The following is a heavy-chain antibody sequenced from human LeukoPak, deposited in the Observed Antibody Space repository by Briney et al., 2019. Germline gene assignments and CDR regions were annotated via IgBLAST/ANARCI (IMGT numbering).Heavy chain of an antibody. CDR3: ARDKVTC. V-gene: IGHV3-7*01. CDR1: GFTFSNYW. Sequence: GGSLRLSCAASGFTFSNYWMSWVHQAPGKGLEWVAHINKDGSEIYYVDSVKGRFTISRDNAKSSLSLQMNSLRVEDTAVYYCARDKVTCWGQGILVTVSS. CDR2: INKDGSEI. J-gene: IGHJ4*02.